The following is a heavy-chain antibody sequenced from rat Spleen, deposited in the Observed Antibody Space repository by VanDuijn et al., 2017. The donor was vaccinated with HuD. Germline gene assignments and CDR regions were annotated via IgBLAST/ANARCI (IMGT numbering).Heavy chain of an antibody. CDR2: INPDGSRT. J-gene: IGHJ2*01. D-gene: IGHD4-3*01. CDR1: GFTFNNYW. CDR3: AVSGYGY. Sequence: EQQLVETGGGLVQPGRSLKLSCVASGFTFNNYWMYWTRQAPGKGLEWVSSINPDGSRTYYPDSVKGRFTISRDNAENTVYLQMNSLRSEDTAIYYCAVSGYGYWGQGVMVTVSS. V-gene: IGHV5-58*01.